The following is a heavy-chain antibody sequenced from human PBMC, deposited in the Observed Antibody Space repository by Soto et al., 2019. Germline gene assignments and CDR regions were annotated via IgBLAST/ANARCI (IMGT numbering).Heavy chain of an antibody. CDR3: AIDWLYGDLNDAFDI. CDR2: IWYDGSNK. J-gene: IGHJ3*02. D-gene: IGHD4-17*01. CDR1: GFTFSSYG. V-gene: IGHV3-33*01. Sequence: QVQLVESGGGVVQPGRSLRLSCAASGFTFSSYGMHWVRQAPGKGLEWVAVIWYDGSNKYYADSVKGRFTISRDNSKNTLYLQMNSLRAEDTAVYYCAIDWLYGDLNDAFDIWGQRTMVTVSS.